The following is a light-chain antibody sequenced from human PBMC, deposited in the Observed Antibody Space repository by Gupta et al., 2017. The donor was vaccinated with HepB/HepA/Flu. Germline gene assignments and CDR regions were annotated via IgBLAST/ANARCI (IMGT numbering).Light chain of an antibody. Sequence: QSVLPQTPSASGAPGQRFTLSCPGSAPNIGAGYDVHWHQQLPGTAPKLLIYRNINRPSGVPDRFSGSNSGTSASLAITGLQAEDEADYYCQSYDSSLSGLYVFGTGTEVTVL. CDR1: APNIGAGYD. J-gene: IGLJ1*01. CDR2: RNI. CDR3: QSYDSSLSGLYV. V-gene: IGLV1-40*01.